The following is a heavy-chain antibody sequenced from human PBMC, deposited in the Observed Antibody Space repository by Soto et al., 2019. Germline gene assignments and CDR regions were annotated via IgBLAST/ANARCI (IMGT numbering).Heavy chain of an antibody. Sequence: QVHLQESGPGLVKPSETLSLTCTVSGGSVSSTSYYWTWIRQPPGKELEWIGYIHYSGSTNYNPSLQSRVTISVDTSKNHFSLELTSVTAADTAVYYCARAWEHLNLGYWGQGALVTVSS. D-gene: IGHD1-26*01. CDR1: GGSVSSTSYY. V-gene: IGHV4-61*01. CDR3: ARAWEHLNLGY. CDR2: IHYSGST. J-gene: IGHJ4*02.